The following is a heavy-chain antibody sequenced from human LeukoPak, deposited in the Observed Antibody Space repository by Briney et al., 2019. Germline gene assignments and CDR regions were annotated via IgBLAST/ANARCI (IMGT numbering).Heavy chain of an antibody. D-gene: IGHD4/OR15-4a*01. J-gene: IGHJ4*02. CDR2: ISSNGGST. V-gene: IGHV3-64*04. Sequence: GGSLRLSCSASGFTFSRYAMHWVRQAPGKGLEYVSAISSNGGSTYYADSVKGRFTISRDNSKNTLYLQMNSLRAEDTALYFCANEVRPNDYWGRGTLVTVSS. CDR1: GFTFSRYA. CDR3: ANEVRPNDY.